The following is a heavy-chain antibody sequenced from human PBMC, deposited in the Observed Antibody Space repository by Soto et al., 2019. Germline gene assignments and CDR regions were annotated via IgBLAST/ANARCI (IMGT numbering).Heavy chain of an antibody. Sequence: SETLSLTCTVSGGSISSYYWSWIRQPPGKGLEWIGYIYYSGRNNYNPSLKSRVTISVDTSKNQFSLKLTSVTAVVTVVYFCARDKITGLFDYWCQGTLVTVSS. D-gene: IGHD2-8*02. CDR3: ARDKITGLFDY. V-gene: IGHV4-59*12. CDR1: GGSISSYY. CDR2: IYYSGRN. J-gene: IGHJ4*02.